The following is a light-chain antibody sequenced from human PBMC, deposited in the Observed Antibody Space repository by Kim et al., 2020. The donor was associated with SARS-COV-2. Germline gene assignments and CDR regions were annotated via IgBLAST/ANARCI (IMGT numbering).Light chain of an antibody. CDR1: QSVSSSY. V-gene: IGKV3-20*01. J-gene: IGKJ1*01. CDR3: QQYSSSVWT. CDR2: GAS. Sequence: SPGERATLYCRASQSVSSSYLGWYQQKPGQAPRLLIYGASSRATGVPARFSGSGSGTDFTLTISRLESEDFAVYYCQQYSSSVWTFGQGTKVDIK.